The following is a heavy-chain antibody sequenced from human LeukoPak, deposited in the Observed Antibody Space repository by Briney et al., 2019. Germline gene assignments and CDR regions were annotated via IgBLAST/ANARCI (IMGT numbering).Heavy chain of an antibody. Sequence: SETLSLTCTVSGGSISSSSYYWGWIRQPPGKGLEWIGSIYYSGSTYYNPSLKSRVTISVDTSKNQFSLKLSSVTAADTAVYYCARWVNSGWYGDYWGQGTLVTVSS. CDR1: GGSISSSSYY. J-gene: IGHJ4*02. CDR3: ARWVNSGWYGDY. CDR2: IYYSGST. D-gene: IGHD6-19*01. V-gene: IGHV4-39*01.